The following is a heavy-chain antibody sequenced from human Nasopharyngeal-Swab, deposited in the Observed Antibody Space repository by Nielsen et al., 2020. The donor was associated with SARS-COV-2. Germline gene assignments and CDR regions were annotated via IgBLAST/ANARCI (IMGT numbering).Heavy chain of an antibody. CDR2: INSGGST. D-gene: IGHD2-2*01. CDR3: ARREVGCSSTSCYDY. CDR1: GVTVSSNY. J-gene: IGHJ4*02. Sequence: AGSLRLSCAASGVTVSSNYRSWVRQAPGKGLEWVAVINSGGSTNYADSVKGRFTISRDNSKNTLYLHLNCLRAGDTAVYYCARREVGCSSTSCYDYWGQGTLVTVSS. V-gene: IGHV3-53*01.